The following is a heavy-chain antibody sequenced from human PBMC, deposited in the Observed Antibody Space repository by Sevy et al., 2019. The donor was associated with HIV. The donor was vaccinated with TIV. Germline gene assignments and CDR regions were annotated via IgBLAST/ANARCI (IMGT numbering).Heavy chain of an antibody. CDR3: ARQYCSSTSCYALYYYYGMDV. Sequence: ASVKVSCKASGYTFTGYYMHWVRQAPGQGLEWMGRINPNSGGTNYAQKFQGRVTMTRDTSISTAYMGLSRLRSDDTAVYYCARQYCSSTSCYALYYYYGMDVWGQGTTVTVSS. D-gene: IGHD2-2*01. CDR1: GYTFTGYY. V-gene: IGHV1-2*06. CDR2: INPNSGGT. J-gene: IGHJ6*02.